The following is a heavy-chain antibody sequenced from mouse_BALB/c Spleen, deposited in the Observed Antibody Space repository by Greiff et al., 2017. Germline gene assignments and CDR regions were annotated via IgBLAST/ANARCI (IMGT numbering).Heavy chain of an antibody. J-gene: IGHJ1*01. V-gene: IGHV1-62-3*01. Sequence: QVQLKQPGAELVKPGASVKLSCKASGYTFTSYWMHWVKQRPGRGLEWIGRIDPNSGGTKYNEKFKSKATLTVDKPSSTAYMQLSSLTSEDSAVYYCTRSHFTTATPWYFDVWGAGTTVTVSS. CDR1: GYTFTSYW. D-gene: IGHD1-2*01. CDR3: TRSHFTTATPWYFDV. CDR2: IDPNSGGT.